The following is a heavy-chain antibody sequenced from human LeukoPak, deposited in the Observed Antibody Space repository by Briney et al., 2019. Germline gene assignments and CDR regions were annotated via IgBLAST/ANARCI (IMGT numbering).Heavy chain of an antibody. V-gene: IGHV1-69*13. CDR2: IIPIFGTA. D-gene: IGHD6-19*01. J-gene: IGHJ6*03. CDR1: GGTFGSYA. CDR3: ARSYLKGLGWYYYMDV. Sequence: ASVKVSCKASGGTFGSYAISWVRQAPGQGLEWMGGIIPIFGTANYAQKFQGRVTITADESTSTAYMELSSLRSEDTAVYYCARSYLKGLGWYYYMDVWGKGTTVTISS.